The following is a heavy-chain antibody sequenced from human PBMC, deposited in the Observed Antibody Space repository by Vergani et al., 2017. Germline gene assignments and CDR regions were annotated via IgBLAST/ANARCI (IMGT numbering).Heavy chain of an antibody. CDR2: INHSGST. CDR1: GGSFSGYY. D-gene: IGHD6-6*01. V-gene: IGHV4-34*01. CDR3: ARSYSSSSSFDI. J-gene: IGHJ3*02. Sequence: QVQLQQWGAGLLKPSETLSLTCAVYGGSFSGYYWSWIRQPPGKGLEWIGEINHSGSTNYNPSRKSRVTVSVETSKNQLSLKLSSVTSADTAVYYCARSYSSSSSFDIWGQGTMVTVSS.